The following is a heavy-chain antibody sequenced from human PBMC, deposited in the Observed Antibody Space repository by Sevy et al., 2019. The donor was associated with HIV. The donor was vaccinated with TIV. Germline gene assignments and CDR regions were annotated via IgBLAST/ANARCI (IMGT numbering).Heavy chain of an antibody. CDR1: GFTFSSYW. CDR3: ARDSSGNYYYYMDV. Sequence: GGSLRLSCAASGFTFSSYWMSWVRQAPGKGLEWVANIKQDGSEKYYVDSVKGRFTISRDNAKNSLYLQMNSLRAEDTAVYYCARDSSGNYYYYMDVWGKWTTVTVSS. D-gene: IGHD6-19*01. V-gene: IGHV3-7*01. J-gene: IGHJ6*03. CDR2: IKQDGSEK.